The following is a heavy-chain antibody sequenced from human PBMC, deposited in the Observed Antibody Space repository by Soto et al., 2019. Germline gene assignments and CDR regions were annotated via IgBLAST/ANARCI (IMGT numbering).Heavy chain of an antibody. V-gene: IGHV1-24*01. Sequence: GASVKVSCKVSGYTLTELSMHWVRQAPGKGLEWMGGFDPEDGETIYAQKFQGRVTMTEDTSTDTAYMELSSLRSEDTAVYYCAREVLLWFGELTRGLYYYGMDVWGQGTTVTVSS. J-gene: IGHJ6*02. CDR3: AREVLLWFGELTRGLYYYGMDV. D-gene: IGHD3-10*01. CDR1: GYTLTELS. CDR2: FDPEDGET.